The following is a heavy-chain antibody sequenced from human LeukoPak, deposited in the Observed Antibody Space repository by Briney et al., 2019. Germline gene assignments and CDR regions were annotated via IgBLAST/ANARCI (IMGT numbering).Heavy chain of an antibody. V-gene: IGHV4-34*01. CDR3: ARRHSSSWYVGGSVFDY. CDR2: INHSGST. D-gene: IGHD6-13*01. Sequence: SETLSLTCAVYGGPFSGYYWSWIRQPPGKGLEWIGEINHSGSTNYNPSLKSRVTISVDTSKNQFSLKLSSVTAADTAVYYCARRHSSSWYVGGSVFDYWGQGTLVTVSS. CDR1: GGPFSGYY. J-gene: IGHJ4*02.